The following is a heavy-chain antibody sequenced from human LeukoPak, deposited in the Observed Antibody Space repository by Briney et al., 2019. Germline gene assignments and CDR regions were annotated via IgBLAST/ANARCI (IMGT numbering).Heavy chain of an antibody. CDR2: IVPMFGKA. V-gene: IGHV1-69*05. CDR1: GGTFSNTFA. CDR3: ASGHLRHLNDFWSGTHYYMDV. D-gene: IGHD3-3*01. J-gene: IGHJ6*03. Sequence: SVKVSCKASGGTFSNTFAVTWVRQAPGQGLAWMGGIVPMFGKATYAQKFQGRVTITTDASTSPASMELSSLRSEDTAVYYCASGHLRHLNDFWSGTHYYMDVWGTGTTVTVSS.